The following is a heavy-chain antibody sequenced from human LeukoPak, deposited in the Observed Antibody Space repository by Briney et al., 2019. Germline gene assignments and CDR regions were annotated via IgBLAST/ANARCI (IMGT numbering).Heavy chain of an antibody. D-gene: IGHD2-2*01. CDR2: INHSGST. J-gene: IGHJ4*02. CDR1: GGSISGYY. V-gene: IGHV4-34*01. Sequence: SETLSLTCTVSGGSISGYYWSWIRQPPGKGLEWIGEINHSGSTNYNPSLKSRVTISVDTSKNQFSLELSSATAADTAVYYCARAREDIVVVPAAISLEFDYWGQGTLVTVSS. CDR3: ARAREDIVVVPAAISLEFDY.